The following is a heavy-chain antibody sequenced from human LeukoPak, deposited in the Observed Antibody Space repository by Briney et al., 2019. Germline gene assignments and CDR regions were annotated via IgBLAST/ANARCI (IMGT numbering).Heavy chain of an antibody. CDR1: GGSISSYY. CDR2: IYYSGST. J-gene: IGHJ6*03. Sequence: SETLSLTCTASGGSISSYYWSWIRQPPGKGLEWIGYIYYSGSTNYNPSLKSRVTISVDTSKNQFSLKLSSVTAADTAVYYCARTGYYYYYMDVWGKGTTVTVSS. CDR3: ARTGYYYYYMDV. D-gene: IGHD3-10*01. V-gene: IGHV4-59*01.